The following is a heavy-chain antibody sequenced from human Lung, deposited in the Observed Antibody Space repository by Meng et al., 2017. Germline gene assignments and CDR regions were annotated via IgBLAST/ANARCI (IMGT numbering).Heavy chain of an antibody. CDR2: INPKSGDT. J-gene: IGHJ4*02. V-gene: IGHV1-2*06. Sequence: VRVVQSGGGVKKPGASVKVPCKPSGYNFPDYYIHWVRRAPGQGLEWMGRINPKSGDTHYAQKFQARVTMTGDTSISTAYMELSGLRSDDTAMYYCARDEDISAAGKLFGDYWGQGTLVTVSS. CDR3: ARDEDISAAGKLFGDY. CDR1: GYNFPDYY. D-gene: IGHD6-25*01.